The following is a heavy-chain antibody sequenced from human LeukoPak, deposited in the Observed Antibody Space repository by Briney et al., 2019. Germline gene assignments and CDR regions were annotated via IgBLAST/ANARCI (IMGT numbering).Heavy chain of an antibody. CDR3: ARRSGSYYVFDY. D-gene: IGHD1-26*01. V-gene: IGHV3-7*01. J-gene: IGHJ4*02. Sequence: PGGSLRLSCAASGFTFSSYWMNWARQAPGKGLEWVASINHNGNVNYYVDSVKGRFTISRDNAKNSLYLQMDSLRAEDTAVYYCARRSGSYYVFDYWGQGTLVTVTS. CDR2: INHNGNVN. CDR1: GFTFSSYW.